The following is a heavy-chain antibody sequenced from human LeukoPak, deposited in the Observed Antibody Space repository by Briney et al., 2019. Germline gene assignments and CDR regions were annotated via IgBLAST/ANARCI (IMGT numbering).Heavy chain of an antibody. CDR2: IYYSGST. D-gene: IGHD2-2*01. V-gene: IGHV4-59*08. CDR1: GGSFSGYY. J-gene: IGHJ4*02. CDR3: ARQFDGDIVVVPAGGYFDY. Sequence: SETLSLTCAVYGGSFSGYYWSWIRQPPGKGLEWIGYIYYSGSTNYNPSLKSRVTISVDTSKNQFSLKLSSVTAADTAVYYCARQFDGDIVVVPAGGYFDYWGQGTLVTVSS.